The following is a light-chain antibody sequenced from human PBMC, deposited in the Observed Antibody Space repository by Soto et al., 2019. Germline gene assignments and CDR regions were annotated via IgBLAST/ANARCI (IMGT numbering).Light chain of an antibody. V-gene: IGKV3-20*01. Sequence: EIVLTQSPGTLSLSPGESAALSCLASQRVACSHIAGYRQKPGQAPWLLIFFASNMATGIPDRFGGSESGTGFTLPISSLEAEDSAVSYCQHYGSSPPYTFGQRTKLNSK. CDR1: QRVACSH. CDR2: FAS. J-gene: IGKJ2*01. CDR3: QHYGSSPPYT.